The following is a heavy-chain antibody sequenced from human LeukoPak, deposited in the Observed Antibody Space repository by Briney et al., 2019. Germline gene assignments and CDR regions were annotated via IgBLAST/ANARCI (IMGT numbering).Heavy chain of an antibody. CDR2: IHYTGSS. J-gene: IGHJ4*02. CDR1: GGSVNNYY. V-gene: IGHV4-59*02. D-gene: IGHD2-15*01. CDR3: ARGAEGFN. Sequence: SETLSLTCTVSGGSVNNYYWNWIRQSPGKGLEWIGYIHYTGSSNSNPSLKSRVTISVDTSKNQFSLKLSSVTAADTAVYYCARGAEGFNWGQGTLVTVSS.